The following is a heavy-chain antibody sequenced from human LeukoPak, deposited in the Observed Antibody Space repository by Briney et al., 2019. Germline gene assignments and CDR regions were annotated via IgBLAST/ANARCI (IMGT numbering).Heavy chain of an antibody. CDR3: ARARKAARGQFDY. V-gene: IGHV4-59*01. CDR2: IYYSGST. D-gene: IGHD6-6*01. Sequence: SETLSLTCTVSGGSISDYYWSWIRQPPGKGLEWIGYIYYSGSTNYNSSLKSRATISVDTSKNHFSLKLSSVTAADTAVYYCARARKAARGQFDYWGQGTLVTVSS. CDR1: GGSISDYY. J-gene: IGHJ4*02.